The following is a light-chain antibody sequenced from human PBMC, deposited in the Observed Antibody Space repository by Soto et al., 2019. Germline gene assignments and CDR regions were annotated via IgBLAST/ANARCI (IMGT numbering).Light chain of an antibody. CDR1: ESISSW. V-gene: IGKV1-5*01. J-gene: IGKJ4*01. Sequence: DIQMTQSPSTLSASVGDRVTITCRASESISSWLAWYKQKPGKAPKLLIYDASSLESGVPSTFSGSGYGTEFTLTISSLQPNDFATYYCQQYKSIFFFLGGGTKVNIK. CDR3: QQYKSIFFF. CDR2: DAS.